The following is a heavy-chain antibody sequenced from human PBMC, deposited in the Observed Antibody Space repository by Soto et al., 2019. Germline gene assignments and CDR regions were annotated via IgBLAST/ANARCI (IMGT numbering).Heavy chain of an antibody. D-gene: IGHD6-6*01. Sequence: QVLLQQWGAGLLITSETLSLTCAVYGGSFSGYYLSWIRQPPGKGLEWMGEINHSGRTNYNPSLMSRVTISVDPSNEQCSLKLNSVTAADTAVYYCARPSRFDSWGHGPLVNVSS. V-gene: IGHV4-34*01. J-gene: IGHJ5*01. CDR1: GGSFSGYY. CDR3: ARPSRFDS. CDR2: INHSGRT.